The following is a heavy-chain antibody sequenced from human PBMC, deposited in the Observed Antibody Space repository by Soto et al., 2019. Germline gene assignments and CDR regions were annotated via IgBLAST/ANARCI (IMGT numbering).Heavy chain of an antibody. CDR3: ARDSTVTTEDYYYYGMDV. J-gene: IGHJ6*02. V-gene: IGHV1-46*01. D-gene: IGHD4-17*01. CDR2: INPSGGST. Sequence: GASVKVSCKASGYTFTSYYMHWVRQAPGQGLEWMGIINPSGGSTSYAQKFQGRVTMTRDTSTSTVYMELSSLRSEDTAVYYCARDSTVTTEDYYYYGMDVWGQGTTVTVSS. CDR1: GYTFTSYY.